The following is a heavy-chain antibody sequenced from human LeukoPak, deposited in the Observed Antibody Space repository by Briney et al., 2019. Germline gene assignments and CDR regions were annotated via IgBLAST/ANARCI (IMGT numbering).Heavy chain of an antibody. Sequence: SETLSLTCTVSGYSISSGYYWGWIRQPPGKGLEWIGSTHHSGSTYYNPSLKSRVTISADTSKNQFSLKLSSVTAADTAVYYCARDLSHIAAAGNDYWGQGTLVTVSS. J-gene: IGHJ4*02. D-gene: IGHD6-13*01. CDR2: THHSGST. V-gene: IGHV4-38-2*02. CDR3: ARDLSHIAAAGNDY. CDR1: GYSISSGYY.